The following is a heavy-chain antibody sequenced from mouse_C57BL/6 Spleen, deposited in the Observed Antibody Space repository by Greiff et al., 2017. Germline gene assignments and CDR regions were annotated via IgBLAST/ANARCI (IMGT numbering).Heavy chain of an antibody. J-gene: IGHJ4*01. Sequence: QVQLQQPGAELVKPGASVKLSCKASGYTFTSYWMHWVKQRPGQGLEWIGMIHPNSGSTNYNEKFKSKATLTVDKSSSTAYMQLSSLTSEDSAVYYCARCYYGRYAMDYWGQGTSVTVSS. CDR1: GYTFTSYW. D-gene: IGHD1-2*01. CDR3: ARCYYGRYAMDY. CDR2: IHPNSGST. V-gene: IGHV1-64*01.